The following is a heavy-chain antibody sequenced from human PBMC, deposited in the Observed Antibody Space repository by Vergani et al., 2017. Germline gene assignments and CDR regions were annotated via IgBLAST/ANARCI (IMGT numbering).Heavy chain of an antibody. CDR2: IIPIFGTA. CDR3: ARSHLPYYYGSGSYRGDWFDP. J-gene: IGHJ5*02. D-gene: IGHD3-10*01. Sequence: QVQLVQSGAEVKKPGSSVKVSCKASGGTFSSYAISWVRQAPGQGLEWMGRIIPIFGTANYAQKFQGRVTITADESTSTAYMELSSLSSEDPAVYYCARSHLPYYYGSGSYRGDWFDPWSQGTLVTVSS. CDR1: GGTFSSYA. V-gene: IGHV1-69*13.